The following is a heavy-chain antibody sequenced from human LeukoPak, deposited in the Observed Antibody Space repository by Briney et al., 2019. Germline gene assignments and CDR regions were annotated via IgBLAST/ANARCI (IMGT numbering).Heavy chain of an antibody. V-gene: IGHV3-48*03. Sequence: GGSLRLSCEASGFTFSSYAMHWVRQAPGKGLEWVSYISSSGSTIYYADSVKGRFTISRDNAKNSLYLQMNSLRAEDTAVYYCAELGITMIGGVWGKVTTVTISS. D-gene: IGHD3-10*02. CDR3: AELGITMIGGV. CDR1: GFTFSSYA. CDR2: ISSSGSTI. J-gene: IGHJ6*04.